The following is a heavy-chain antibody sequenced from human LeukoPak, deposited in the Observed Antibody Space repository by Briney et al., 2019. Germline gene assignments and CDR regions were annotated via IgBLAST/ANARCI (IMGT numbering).Heavy chain of an antibody. D-gene: IGHD3-10*01. Sequence: SETLSLTCTVSGGSISSSTYYWNWIRQPPGKGLEWIGYIYYSGTTNYNPSLKSRVTLSVDTSKNQFSLKLSSVTAADTAVYYCARRRLTSTMVRGVTPALDYWGQGTLVTVSS. J-gene: IGHJ4*02. CDR3: ARRRLTSTMVRGVTPALDY. V-gene: IGHV4-61*05. CDR1: GGSISSSTYY. CDR2: IYYSGTT.